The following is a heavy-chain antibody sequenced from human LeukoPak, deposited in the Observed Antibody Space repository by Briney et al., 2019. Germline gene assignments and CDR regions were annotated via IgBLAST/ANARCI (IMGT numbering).Heavy chain of an antibody. D-gene: IGHD2/OR15-2a*01. J-gene: IGHJ6*03. Sequence: GGSLRLSCAASGFTFSSYGMHWVRQAPGKGLEWVAFIRYDGSNKYYADSVKGRFTISRDNSENTLYLQMNSLGAEDTAVYYCAKGGNIRVLDYYYYMDVWGKGTTVTVSS. V-gene: IGHV3-30*02. CDR3: AKGGNIRVLDYYYYMDV. CDR1: GFTFSSYG. CDR2: IRYDGSNK.